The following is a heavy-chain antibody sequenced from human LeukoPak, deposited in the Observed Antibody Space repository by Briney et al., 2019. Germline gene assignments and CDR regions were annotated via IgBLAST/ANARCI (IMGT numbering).Heavy chain of an antibody. V-gene: IGHV3-23*01. Sequence: GGSLRLSCAASGFTFYSYAMSWVRQAPGKGLEWVSAISGSGASTYYADSVKGLFTITRDNSKNMLFLQMNSLTAADTAGYFCARWKFGESDSPFFYFYFGMDVWGQGTTVTVSS. CDR3: ARWKFGESDSPFFYFYFGMDV. D-gene: IGHD3-10*01. J-gene: IGHJ6*02. CDR2: ISGSGAST. CDR1: GFTFYSYA.